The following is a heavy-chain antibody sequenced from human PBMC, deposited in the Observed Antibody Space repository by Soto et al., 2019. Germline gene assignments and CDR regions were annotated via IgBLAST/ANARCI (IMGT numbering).Heavy chain of an antibody. CDR2: INPNSGGT. D-gene: IGHD3-22*01. CDR1: GYTFTGYY. CDR3: AGSSGYYAGSFGYYYYGMDV. V-gene: IGHV1-2*02. J-gene: IGHJ6*02. Sequence: ASVKVSFKASGYTFTGYYMHWVRQAPGQGLEWMGWINPNSGGTNYAQKFQGRVTMTRDTSISTAYMELSRLRSDDTAVYYCAGSSGYYAGSFGYYYYGMDVWGQGTTVTVSS.